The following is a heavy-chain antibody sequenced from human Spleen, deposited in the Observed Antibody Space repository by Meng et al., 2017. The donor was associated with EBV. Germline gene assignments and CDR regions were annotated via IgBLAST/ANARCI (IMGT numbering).Heavy chain of an antibody. Sequence: QVRLVQSGAGVKKPGASLKVSCKASVYTFTIYGITWVRQAPGRGPEWMGWISTYDGNTDYAQKLQGRATLTTDTSTATAYMELRSLRSDDTAVYYCALSVVQPAAYDYWGQGTLVTVSS. J-gene: IGHJ4*02. V-gene: IGHV1-18*01. CDR2: ISTYDGNT. D-gene: IGHD2-2*01. CDR1: VYTFTIYG. CDR3: ALSVVQPAAYDY.